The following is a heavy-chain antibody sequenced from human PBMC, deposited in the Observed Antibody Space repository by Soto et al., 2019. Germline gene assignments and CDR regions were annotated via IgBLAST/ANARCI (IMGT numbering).Heavy chain of an antibody. V-gene: IGHV4-30-2*01. D-gene: IGHD3-22*01. CDR2: IYHSGST. CDR3: ARVGSYDSSGYYFDY. Sequence: SETLSLTCAVSGGSISSGGYSWSWIRQPPGKGLEWIGYIYHSGSTYYNPSLKSRVTISVDRSKNQFSLKLSSVTAADTAVYYCARVGSYDSSGYYFDYWGQGTLVTVSS. J-gene: IGHJ4*02. CDR1: GGSISSGGYS.